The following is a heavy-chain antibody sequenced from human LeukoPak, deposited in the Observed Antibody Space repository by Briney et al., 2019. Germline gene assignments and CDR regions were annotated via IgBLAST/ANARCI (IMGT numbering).Heavy chain of an antibody. D-gene: IGHD3-10*01. CDR3: ARTLITMVRRNNWYFDL. CDR2: INAGNGNT. CDR1: GYTFTSYA. V-gene: IGHV1-3*01. Sequence: ASVKVSCKASGYTFTSYAMHWVRQAPGQRLEWMGWINAGNGNTKYSQKFQGRVTITRDTSASTAYMELSSLRSEDTAVYYCARTLITMVRRNNWYFDLWGRGTLVTVSS. J-gene: IGHJ2*01.